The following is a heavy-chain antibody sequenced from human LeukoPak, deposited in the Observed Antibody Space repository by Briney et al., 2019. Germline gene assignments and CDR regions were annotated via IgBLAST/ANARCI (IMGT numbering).Heavy chain of an antibody. Sequence: GGSLRLSCAASEFTFSSYWRHWVRHAPGKGQVWVSRIDSDGISTSYADSVKGRFTISRDNAKNTLYLKMNTLRAEDTAVYYCARGFTIFGVVNDAFDIWGQGTMVTVSS. V-gene: IGHV3-74*01. D-gene: IGHD3-3*01. CDR3: ARGFTIFGVVNDAFDI. CDR1: EFTFSSYW. CDR2: IDSDGIST. J-gene: IGHJ3*02.